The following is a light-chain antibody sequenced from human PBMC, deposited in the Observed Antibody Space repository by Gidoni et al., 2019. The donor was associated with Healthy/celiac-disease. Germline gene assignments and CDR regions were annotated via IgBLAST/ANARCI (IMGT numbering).Light chain of an antibody. CDR3: QTWGTGIHVV. Sequence: QLVLTQSPSSSASLGASVKLTCTLSSGHSSYAIAWHQQQPAKGPRYLMKLNSDGSHSKGDGIPDRFSGSSSRAERYLTISSLQSEDEADYSCQTWGTGIHVVFGGGTKLTVL. CDR1: SGHSSYA. V-gene: IGLV4-69*01. CDR2: LNSDGSH. J-gene: IGLJ2*01.